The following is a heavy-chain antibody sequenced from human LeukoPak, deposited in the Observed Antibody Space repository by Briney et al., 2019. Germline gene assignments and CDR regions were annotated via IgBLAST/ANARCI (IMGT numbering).Heavy chain of an antibody. CDR3: ATSESQTKFDY. CDR1: SSSSYY. D-gene: IGHD1/OR15-1a*01. J-gene: IGHJ4*02. CDR2: IFPGDSDT. V-gene: IGHV5-51*01. Sequence: SSSSYYWGWIRQPPGKGLEWMGIIFPGDSDTTYSPSFQGQVTISADKSINTAYLQWSSLKASDTAMFYCATSESQTKFDYWGQGTLVTVSS.